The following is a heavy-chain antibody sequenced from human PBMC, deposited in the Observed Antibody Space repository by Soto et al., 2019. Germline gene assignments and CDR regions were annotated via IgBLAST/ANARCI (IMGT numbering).Heavy chain of an antibody. CDR2: ISPDNGNT. CDR3: ARALGYSGYAGMDV. V-gene: IGHV1-18*01. D-gene: IGHD5-12*01. Sequence: QVQLVQSGGEAKKPGASVKVSCKASGYTFTIYGINWVRQAPGRGLEWMGWISPDNGNTNYAQKLQGRVTMTTDTSTSTAYMELRSLRSDDTAVYYCARALGYSGYAGMDVWGQGTTVTVSS. J-gene: IGHJ6*02. CDR1: GYTFTIYG.